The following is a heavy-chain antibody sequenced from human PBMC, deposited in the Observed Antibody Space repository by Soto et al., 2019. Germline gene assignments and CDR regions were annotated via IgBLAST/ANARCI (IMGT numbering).Heavy chain of an antibody. CDR1: GFTFSSYG. Sequence: GGSLRLSCAASGFTFSSYGMHWVRQAPGKGLEWVAVISYDGSNKYYADSVKGRFTISRDNSKNTLYLQMNSLRAEDTAVYYCATRARMPKFDYWGQGTLVTVSS. V-gene: IGHV3-30*03. D-gene: IGHD2-2*01. CDR2: ISYDGSNK. J-gene: IGHJ4*02. CDR3: ATRARMPKFDY.